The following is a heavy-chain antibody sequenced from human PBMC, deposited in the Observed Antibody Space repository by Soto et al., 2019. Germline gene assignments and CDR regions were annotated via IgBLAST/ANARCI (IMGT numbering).Heavy chain of an antibody. CDR1: GDSVSSNSAT. V-gene: IGHV6-1*01. Sequence: PSQTLSLTCAISGDSVSSNSATWNWIRQSPSRGLEWLGRTYYRSKWSNDFAASVKSRITINPDTSKNQFSLHLNSVTPEDTAVYFCTRSFVLGGQGDKPFDIWGQGTMVTVS. D-gene: IGHD3-16*01. CDR2: TYYRSKWSN. CDR3: TRSFVLGGQGDKPFDI. J-gene: IGHJ3*02.